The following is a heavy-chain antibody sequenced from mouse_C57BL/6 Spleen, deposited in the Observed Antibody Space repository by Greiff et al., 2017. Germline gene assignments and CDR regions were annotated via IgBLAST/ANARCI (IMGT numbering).Heavy chain of an antibody. J-gene: IGHJ4*01. CDR2: IYPRSGNT. CDR1: GYTFTSYG. CDR3: ARSEYGYDRGYAMDY. D-gene: IGHD2-2*01. V-gene: IGHV1-81*01. Sequence: VQLQQSGAELARPGASVKLSCKASGYTFTSYGISWVKQRTGQGLEWIGEIYPRSGNTYYNEKFKGKATLTADKSSSTAYMELRSLTSEDSAVYFCARSEYGYDRGYAMDYWGQGTSVTVSS.